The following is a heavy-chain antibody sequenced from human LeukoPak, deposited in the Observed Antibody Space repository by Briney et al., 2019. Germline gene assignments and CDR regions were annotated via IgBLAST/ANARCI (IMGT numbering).Heavy chain of an antibody. Sequence: SETLSLTCAVYGGSFSGYYWSWIRQPPGKGLEWIGEISHSGSTNYNPSLKSRVTISVDTSKNQFSLKLSSVTAADTAVYYCARHFRPKWELLSFDYWGQGTLVTVSS. CDR2: ISHSGST. V-gene: IGHV4-34*01. CDR3: ARHFRPKWELLSFDY. J-gene: IGHJ4*02. CDR1: GGSFSGYY. D-gene: IGHD1-26*01.